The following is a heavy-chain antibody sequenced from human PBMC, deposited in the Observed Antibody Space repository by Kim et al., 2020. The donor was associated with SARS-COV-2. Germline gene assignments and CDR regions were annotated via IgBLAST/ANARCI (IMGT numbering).Heavy chain of an antibody. J-gene: IGHJ5*02. D-gene: IGHD1-26*01. CDR1: GGSISSGTW. V-gene: IGHV4-4*02. CDR2: ISHSGNT. CDR3: VRLDSDGGGYYWFDH. Sequence: SETLSLTCGVSGGSISSGTWWSWVRQPPGKGLEWIGEISHSGNTNYNPSLRSRVTISVDKSRNQFSLSLNSVTAADTAVYYCVRLDSDGGGYYWFDHWG.